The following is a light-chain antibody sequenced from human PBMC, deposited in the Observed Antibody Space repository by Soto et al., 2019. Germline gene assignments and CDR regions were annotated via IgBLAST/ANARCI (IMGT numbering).Light chain of an antibody. CDR2: DDN. V-gene: IGLV1-51*01. Sequence: QSVLPQPPSVSAAPGQKVTICCSGSSSNIGGNSVSWYQQLPGTAPKPLISDDNKRPSGIPDRFSGSTSGTSATLGITGFQTGDEADYHCGSWDSSLSAYVFGTGTKVTVL. J-gene: IGLJ1*01. CDR3: GSWDSSLSAYV. CDR1: SSNIGGNS.